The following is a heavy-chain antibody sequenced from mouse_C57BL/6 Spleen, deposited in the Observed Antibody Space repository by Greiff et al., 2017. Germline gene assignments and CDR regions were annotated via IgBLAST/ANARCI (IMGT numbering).Heavy chain of an antibody. CDR1: GYTFTSYW. J-gene: IGHJ2*01. Sequence: QVQLQQSGAELVKPGASVKLSCKASGYTFTSYWMNWVKQRPGQGLEWIGYINPSSGYTKYNQKFKDKATLTADKSSSTAYMQLSSLTYEYSAVYYCAKSNPAFGYWGQGTTLTVSS. CDR2: INPSSGYT. V-gene: IGHV1-7*01. CDR3: AKSNPAFGY.